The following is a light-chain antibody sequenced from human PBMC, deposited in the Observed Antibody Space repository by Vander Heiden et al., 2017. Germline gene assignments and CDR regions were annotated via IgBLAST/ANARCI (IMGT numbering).Light chain of an antibody. CDR3: QQDNQRPRT. CDR2: AAS. Sequence: AIQMTQSPSSLSASLGDRVTITCRASQGIRNDLGWYQQKPGKAPKLLSYAASNLQSGVPASSGGSGSGTDGTLTISSLQTEESATYEGQQDNQRPRTFGGGTKLEIK. V-gene: IGKV1-6*01. CDR1: QGIRND. J-gene: IGKJ4*01.